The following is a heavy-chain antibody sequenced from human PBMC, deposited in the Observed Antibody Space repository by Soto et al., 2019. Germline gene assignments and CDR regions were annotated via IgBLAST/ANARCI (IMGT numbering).Heavy chain of an antibody. CDR2: FDPEDGET. Sequence: ASVKVSCKVSGYTLTELSMHWVRQAPGKGLEWMGGFDPEDGETIYAQKFQGRVTMTEDTYTDTAYLEPSRLRSEDTAVYYCETDPHEQWAGAFDIWGKGTRVTVS. J-gene: IGHJ3*02. D-gene: IGHD6-19*01. V-gene: IGHV1-24*01. CDR3: ETDPHEQWAGAFDI. CDR1: GYTLTELS.